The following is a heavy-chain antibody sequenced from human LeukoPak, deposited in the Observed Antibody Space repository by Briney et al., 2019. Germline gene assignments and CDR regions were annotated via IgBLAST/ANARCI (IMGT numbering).Heavy chain of an antibody. CDR3: ARDDYIFDAFDI. V-gene: IGHV1-3*01. J-gene: IGHJ3*02. D-gene: IGHD3-9*01. CDR2: INAGNGDT. CDR1: GYTFTSYA. Sequence: ASVKVSCKASGYTFTSYAIHWVRQAPGQKLEWMGWINAGNGDTKYSQNFQGRVTMATDTSTSTAYMELRSLKSDDTAVYYCARDDYIFDAFDIWGQGTMVSVSS.